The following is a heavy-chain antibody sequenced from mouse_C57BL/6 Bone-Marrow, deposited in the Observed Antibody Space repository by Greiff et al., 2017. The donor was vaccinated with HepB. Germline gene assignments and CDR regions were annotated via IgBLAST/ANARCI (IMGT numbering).Heavy chain of an antibody. CDR1: GYTFTSYW. J-gene: IGHJ2*01. Sequence: QVQLQQPGAELVKPGASVKLSCKASGYTFTSYWMHWVKQRPGQGLEWIGMIHPNSGSTNYNEKFKSKATLTVDISSSTAYMQLSSLTSEDSAVYYCASNWGPYYFDYWGQGTTLTVSS. V-gene: IGHV1-64*01. CDR2: IHPNSGST. D-gene: IGHD4-1*01. CDR3: ASNWGPYYFDY.